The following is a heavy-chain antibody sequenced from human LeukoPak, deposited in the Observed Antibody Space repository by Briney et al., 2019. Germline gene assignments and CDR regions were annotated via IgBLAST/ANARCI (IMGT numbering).Heavy chain of an antibody. V-gene: IGHV3-23*01. CDR2: ISGSGGST. D-gene: IGHD3-10*01. Sequence: GGSLRLSCAASGFTFSSYAMSCVRQAPGKGLEWVSAISGSGGSTYYADSVKGRFTISRDNSKNTLYLQMNSLRAEDTAVYYCAKYYGSGSYRRDAYYFDYWGQGTLVTVSS. CDR3: AKYYGSGSYRRDAYYFDY. CDR1: GFTFSSYA. J-gene: IGHJ4*02.